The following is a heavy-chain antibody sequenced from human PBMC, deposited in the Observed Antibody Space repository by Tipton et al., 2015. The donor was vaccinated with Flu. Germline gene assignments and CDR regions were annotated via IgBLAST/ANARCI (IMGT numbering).Heavy chain of an antibody. CDR1: GYTFTSYG. V-gene: IGHV1-18*04. CDR2: ISAYNGNT. D-gene: IGHD3-22*01. CDR3: ASDLDYYDSSGYPGDY. J-gene: IGHJ4*02. Sequence: QSGAEVKKPGASVKVSCKASGYTFTSYGISWVRQAPGQGLEWMGWISAYNGNTNYAQKLQGRVTMTTDTSTSTAYMELRSLRSDDTAVYYCASDLDYYDSSGYPGDYWGQGTLVTVSS.